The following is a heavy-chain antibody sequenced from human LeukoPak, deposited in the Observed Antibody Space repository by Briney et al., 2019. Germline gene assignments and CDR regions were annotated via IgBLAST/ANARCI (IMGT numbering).Heavy chain of an antibody. CDR1: GGSISSYY. J-gene: IGHJ4*02. V-gene: IGHV4-59*12. CDR3: ARDVGYDSGSYYNVIDY. Sequence: SETLSLTCTVSGGSISSYYWSWIRQPPGKGLEWIGYIYYSGSTNYNPSLKSRVTISVDTSKNQFSLKLSSVTAADTAVYYCARDVGYDSGSYYNVIDYWGQGTLVTVSS. CDR2: IYYSGST. D-gene: IGHD3-10*01.